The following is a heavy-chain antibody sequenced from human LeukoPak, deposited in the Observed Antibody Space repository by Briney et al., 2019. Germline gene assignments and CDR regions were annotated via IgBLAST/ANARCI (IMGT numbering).Heavy chain of an antibody. Sequence: GGSLRLSCAASGFTFSGDWLHWVRQAPGKGLVWVSRINGDGSITSYADSVKGRFTISRDNAKNTLYLQMTSLRAEGTAVYYCAGGGYLLDYWGQGTLVTVSS. J-gene: IGHJ4*02. CDR2: INGDGSIT. D-gene: IGHD1-26*01. CDR3: AGGGYLLDY. CDR1: GFTFSGDW. V-gene: IGHV3-74*01.